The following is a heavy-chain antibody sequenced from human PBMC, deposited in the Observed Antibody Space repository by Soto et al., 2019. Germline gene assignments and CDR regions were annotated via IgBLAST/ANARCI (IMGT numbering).Heavy chain of an antibody. J-gene: IGHJ6*03. CDR2: IRSKANNYAT. V-gene: IGHV3-73*01. D-gene: IGHD3-3*01. Sequence: PGGSLRLSCAASDFTFSASAMHWVRQASGKGLEWVGLIRSKANNYATAYAASVKGRFTISRDDSKNTAYLQMNSLKTEDTAVYYCGVSSVWSGKVDYYYYYMDVWGKGTTVTVSS. CDR1: DFTFSASA. CDR3: GVSSVWSGKVDYYYYYMDV.